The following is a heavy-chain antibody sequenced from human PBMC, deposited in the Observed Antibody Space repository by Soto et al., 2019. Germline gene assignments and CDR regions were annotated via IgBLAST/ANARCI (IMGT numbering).Heavy chain of an antibody. Sequence: SETLSLTCTVSGGSISSYYWSWIRQPPGKGLEWIGYIYYSVSTNYNPSLKSRVTISVDTSKNQFSLKLSSVTAADTAVYYCARDSVRFLEWSPSDYYYYGMDVWGQGTTVTVSS. CDR3: ARDSVRFLEWSPSDYYYYGMDV. CDR1: GGSISSYY. CDR2: IYYSVST. D-gene: IGHD3-3*01. V-gene: IGHV4-59*01. J-gene: IGHJ6*02.